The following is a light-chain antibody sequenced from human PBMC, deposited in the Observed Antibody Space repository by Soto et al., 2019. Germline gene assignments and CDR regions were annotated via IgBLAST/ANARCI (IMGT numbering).Light chain of an antibody. V-gene: IGKV3-11*01. CDR2: DAS. J-gene: IGKJ4*01. CDR1: QIVSSD. CDR3: QQRSNWLT. Sequence: IGLTQSPATLSLSPGERATLSCRASQIVSSDLAWYRQKPGQAPRLLIYDASNRATGIPARFSGSGSGTDFTLTISRLEPEDFAVYYCQQRSNWLTFGGGTKV.